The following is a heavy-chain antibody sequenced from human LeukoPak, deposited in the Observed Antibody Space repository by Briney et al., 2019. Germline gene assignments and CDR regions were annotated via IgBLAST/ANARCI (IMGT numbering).Heavy chain of an antibody. J-gene: IGHJ5*02. Sequence: PSETLSLTCTVSGGSISSYYWSWIRQPPGKGLEWVGYIYYSGSTNYNPSLKSRGTISLDTSKNQFSMKLRSVNAPDTAVYYCARDNMVRGTHQNWFDPWGQGTLVTVSS. CDR1: GGSISSYY. D-gene: IGHD3-10*01. CDR2: IYYSGST. V-gene: IGHV4-59*01. CDR3: ARDNMVRGTHQNWFDP.